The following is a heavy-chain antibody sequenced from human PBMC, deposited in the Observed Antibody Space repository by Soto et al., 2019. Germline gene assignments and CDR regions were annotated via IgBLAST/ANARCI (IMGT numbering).Heavy chain of an antibody. V-gene: IGHV4-39*01. CDR3: ARLPMVRGVINDYSYYYGMDV. Sequence: SETLSLTCTVSGGSISSSSYYWGWIRQPPGKGLEWIGSIYYSGSTYYNPSLKSRVTISVDTSKNQFSLKLSSVTAADTAVYYCARLPMVRGVINDYSYYYGMDVWGQGTTVTVSS. CDR2: IYYSGST. CDR1: GGSISSSSYY. D-gene: IGHD3-10*01. J-gene: IGHJ6*02.